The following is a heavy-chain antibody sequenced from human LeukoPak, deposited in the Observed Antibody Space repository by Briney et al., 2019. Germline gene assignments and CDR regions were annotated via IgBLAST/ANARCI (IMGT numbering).Heavy chain of an antibody. CDR2: INPSGGGT. CDR3: ARDIRYSSGWFYFDY. D-gene: IGHD6-19*01. Sequence: GASVKVSCKASGYTFTSYYMHWVRQAPGQGLEWRGIINPSGGGTSYAQTFQGGVTMTRDMSTSTVYMELSSLRSEDTAVYYCARDIRYSSGWFYFDYWGQGTLVTVSS. J-gene: IGHJ4*02. CDR1: GYTFTSYY. V-gene: IGHV1-46*01.